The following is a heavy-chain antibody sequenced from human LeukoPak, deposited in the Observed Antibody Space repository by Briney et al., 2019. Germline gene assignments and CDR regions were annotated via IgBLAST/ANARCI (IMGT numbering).Heavy chain of an antibody. CDR3: AREGLWYYYDSTGYYWDI. D-gene: IGHD3-22*01. V-gene: IGHV3-48*01. Sequence: GGSLRLSCTASGFTFSDYSMNWVRQAPGKGLEWISYISSSSSTLYYADSVKGRFTISRDNAQNSLFLEMDSLRAEDTAVYYCAREGLWYYYDSTGYYWDIWGHGTLVAVSS. CDR1: GFTFSDYS. J-gene: IGHJ4*01. CDR2: ISSSSSTL.